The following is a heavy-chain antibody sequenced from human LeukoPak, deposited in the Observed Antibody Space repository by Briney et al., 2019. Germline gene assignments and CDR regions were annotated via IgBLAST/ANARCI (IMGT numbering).Heavy chain of an antibody. CDR1: GGSISSGAHY. J-gene: IGHJ4*02. CDR2: IYYSGST. D-gene: IGHD1-1*01. V-gene: IGHV4-31*03. Sequence: SETLSLTCTVSGGSISSGAHYWSWIRQHPGKGLEWIGYIYYSGSTYYNPSLKSRVTISVDTSKNQFSLKLTSVTAADTAVYYCARDRGAGTTTFDYWGQGTLVTVSS. CDR3: ARDRGAGTTTFDY.